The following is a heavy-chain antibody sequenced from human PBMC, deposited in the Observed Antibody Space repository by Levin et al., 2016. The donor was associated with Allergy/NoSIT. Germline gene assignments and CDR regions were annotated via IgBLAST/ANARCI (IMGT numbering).Heavy chain of an antibody. CDR3: AREHNGYCSSTTCYRGFDY. CDR1: GFTFSNFA. CDR2: ISYDGTNK. J-gene: IGHJ4*02. D-gene: IGHD2-2*02. Sequence: GESLKISCAASGFTFSNFAMHWVRQAPGKGLEWVTVISYDGTNKDSADSVKGRFTISRDNSKNTLYLQMNSLRTEDMAVYYCAREHNGYCSSTTCYRGFDYWGQGTLVTVSS. V-gene: IGHV3-30-3*01.